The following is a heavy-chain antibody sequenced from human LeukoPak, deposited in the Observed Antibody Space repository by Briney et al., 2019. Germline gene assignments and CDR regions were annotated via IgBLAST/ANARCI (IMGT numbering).Heavy chain of an antibody. CDR2: ISGSGSII. CDR1: GFTFSSFG. J-gene: IGHJ4*02. CDR3: AKDLPDYGDYIEGY. V-gene: IGHV3-23*01. Sequence: GGSLRLSCAASGFTFSSFGMSWVRQAPGKGLEWVPTISGSGSIIDYADSVKGRFTFSRDNSRNMVYLQMNSLRAEDTAVYYCAKDLPDYGDYIEGYWGQGTLVTVSS. D-gene: IGHD4-17*01.